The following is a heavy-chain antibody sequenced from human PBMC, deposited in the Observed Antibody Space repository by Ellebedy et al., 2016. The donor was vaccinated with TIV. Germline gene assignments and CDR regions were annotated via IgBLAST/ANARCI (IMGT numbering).Heavy chain of an antibody. Sequence: GGSLRLXCAASGFTFSTYSMDWVRQAPGKGLEWVSGLSGSGGSTYYADSVKGRFTISRDNSKNTLYLQMNGLRAEDTAIYYCAKTKGYSDAFDSWGQGTMVTVS. CDR1: GFTFSTYS. J-gene: IGHJ3*01. CDR2: LSGSGGST. V-gene: IGHV3-23*01. D-gene: IGHD5-18*01. CDR3: AKTKGYSDAFDS.